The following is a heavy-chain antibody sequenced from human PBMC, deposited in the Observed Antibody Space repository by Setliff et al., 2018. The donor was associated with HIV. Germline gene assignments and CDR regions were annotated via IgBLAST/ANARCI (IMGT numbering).Heavy chain of an antibody. V-gene: IGHV7-4-1*02. CDR1: GYTFNNYA. Sequence: GASVKVSCKASGYTFNNYALYWVRQAPGQGFEWMGWINTNTGSPTYAQGFTRRFVFSLDPSVRTAYLQITGLKAEDTAVYYCARGGDRMQIWSRLSFDIWGQGTMVTVSS. CDR3: ARGGDRMQIWSRLSFDI. J-gene: IGHJ3*02. D-gene: IGHD3-10*01. CDR2: INTNTGSP.